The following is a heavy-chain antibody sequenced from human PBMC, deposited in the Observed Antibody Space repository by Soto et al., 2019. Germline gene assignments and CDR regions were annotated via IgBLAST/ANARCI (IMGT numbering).Heavy chain of an antibody. CDR2: IYYSGST. Sequence: QVQLQESGPGLVKPSQTLSLTCTVSGGSISSGGYYWSWIRQHPGKGLEWIGYIYYSGSTYYNPSLKSRVTISVDTSKTQFSLKLSSVTAADTAVYYCARMGGYGDYADTWFDPWGQGTLVTVSS. J-gene: IGHJ5*02. CDR3: ARMGGYGDYADTWFDP. D-gene: IGHD4-17*01. V-gene: IGHV4-31*03. CDR1: GGSISSGGYY.